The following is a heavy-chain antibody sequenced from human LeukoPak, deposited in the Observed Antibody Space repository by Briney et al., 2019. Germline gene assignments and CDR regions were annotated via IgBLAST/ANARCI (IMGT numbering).Heavy chain of an antibody. Sequence: SETLSLTCTVSGGSISSYYWSWIRQPAGKGLEWIGRIYTSGSTNYNPSLKSRVTMSVGTSKNQFSLKLSSVTAADTAVYYCARDASYSSGSHFDYWGQGTLVTVSS. J-gene: IGHJ4*02. CDR2: IYTSGST. D-gene: IGHD6-19*01. CDR1: GGSISSYY. CDR3: ARDASYSSGSHFDY. V-gene: IGHV4-4*07.